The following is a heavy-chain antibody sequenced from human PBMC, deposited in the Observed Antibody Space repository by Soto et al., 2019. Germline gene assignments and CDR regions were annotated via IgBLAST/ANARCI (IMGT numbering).Heavy chain of an antibody. CDR1: GGSIYSTDYY. V-gene: IGHV4-31*03. CDR2: IYYSGGT. CDR3: ARAPLALGATLTSPYFDS. Sequence: HVQLQGSGPRLVKPSQTLSLTCTVSGGSIYSTDYYWAWIRQHPGKGLEWIGNIYYSGGTYSNPSLKSRVTISVDTSQNQFSLKLRSVTAADTAIYFCARAPLALGATLTSPYFDSWGQGTLVTVSS. J-gene: IGHJ4*02. D-gene: IGHD1-26*01.